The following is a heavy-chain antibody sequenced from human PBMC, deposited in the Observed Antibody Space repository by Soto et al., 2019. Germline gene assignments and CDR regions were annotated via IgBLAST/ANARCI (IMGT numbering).Heavy chain of an antibody. V-gene: IGHV4-30-2*01. CDR2: IYHSGST. D-gene: IGHD2-21*02. CDR3: ARGPPVATDY. CDR1: GGSISSGGYS. J-gene: IGHJ4*02. Sequence: SETLSLTCAVSGGSISSGGYSWSWIRQPPGKGLEWIGYIYHSGSTYYNPSLKSRVTISVDRSKNQFSLKLSSVTAADTAVYYCARGPPVATDYSGQGTLVTGSS.